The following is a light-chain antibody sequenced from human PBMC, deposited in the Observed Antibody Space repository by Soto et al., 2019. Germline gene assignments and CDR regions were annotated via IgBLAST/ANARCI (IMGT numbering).Light chain of an antibody. Sequence: QSVLTQPASVSGSPGQSITISCTGTSSDVGTRNFVSWYQQHPGKAPKLMIYQVTNRPSGVSNRFSGSKSGNTASLTISGLKAEDEADYYCSSYTDSTNYVFGTGTKV. J-gene: IGLJ1*01. CDR3: SSYTDSTNYV. V-gene: IGLV2-14*01. CDR2: QVT. CDR1: SSDVGTRNF.